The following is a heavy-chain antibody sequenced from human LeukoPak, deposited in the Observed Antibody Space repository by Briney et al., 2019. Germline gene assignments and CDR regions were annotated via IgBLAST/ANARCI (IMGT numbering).Heavy chain of an antibody. CDR2: INSDGSST. CDR3: ARVSAGYYMDV. CDR1: EFAFSTYW. Sequence: GGSLRLSCAASEFAFSTYWMHWVRQAPGKGLVWVSLINSDGSSTSYADSVKGRFTISRDNAKNTLHLQMNSLRAEDMAVYYCARVSAGYYMDVWGKGTTVTVSS. J-gene: IGHJ6*03. V-gene: IGHV3-74*01.